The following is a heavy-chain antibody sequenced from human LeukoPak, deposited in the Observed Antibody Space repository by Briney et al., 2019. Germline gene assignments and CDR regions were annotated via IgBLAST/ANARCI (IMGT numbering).Heavy chain of an antibody. Sequence: SETLSLTCAVYGGSFSVYYWSWFRQPPGKGLEWIGEINHSGGTNYNPSLKSRVTISVDASRSQASLKLSSVTAADTAIYYCARDGRAGSLFAYWGQGTLVTVSS. CDR1: GGSFSVYY. CDR2: INHSGGT. V-gene: IGHV4-34*01. J-gene: IGHJ4*02. D-gene: IGHD6-19*01. CDR3: ARDGRAGSLFAY.